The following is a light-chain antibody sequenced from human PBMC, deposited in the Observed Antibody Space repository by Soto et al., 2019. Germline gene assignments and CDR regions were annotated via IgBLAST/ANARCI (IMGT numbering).Light chain of an antibody. Sequence: EIVLTQSPVTLSLSPGERATLSCRASQSVSSYLAWYQQKPGQAPRLLIYGASTRATGIPARFSGSGSGTEFTLTISSLQSEDFAVYYCQQYNNWPPKWTFGQGTKVDIK. CDR1: QSVSSY. V-gene: IGKV3-15*01. J-gene: IGKJ1*01. CDR2: GAS. CDR3: QQYNNWPPKWT.